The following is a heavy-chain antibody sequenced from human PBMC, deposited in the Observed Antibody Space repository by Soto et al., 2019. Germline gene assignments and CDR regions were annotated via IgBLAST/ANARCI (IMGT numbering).Heavy chain of an antibody. CDR2: ISGSGGST. J-gene: IGHJ4*02. D-gene: IGHD5-18*01. CDR3: FKDRRYGPENLDY. CDR1: GFTFSSYA. V-gene: IGHV3-23*01. Sequence: EGSLRLSCAASGFTFSSYAMSWVRQAPGKGLEWVSAISGSGGSTYYADSVKGRFTISRDNSKNTLYLKMNSLRAEDTAVYYCFKDRRYGPENLDYWCQGILVTVS.